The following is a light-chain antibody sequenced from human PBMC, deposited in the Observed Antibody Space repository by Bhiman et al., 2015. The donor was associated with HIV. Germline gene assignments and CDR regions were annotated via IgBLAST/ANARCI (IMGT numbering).Light chain of an antibody. V-gene: IGLV1-44*01. CDR2: RNN. CDR1: SSNIGSNT. CDR3: AAWDDRLNGGV. J-gene: IGLJ3*02. Sequence: QSVLTQPPSASGTPGQRVTISCSGSSSNIGSNTVNWYQQLPGTAPKLLTYRNNQRPSGVPDRFSGSKSGTSASLAISGLQAEDEAHYYCAAWDDRLNGGVFGGGTKLTVL.